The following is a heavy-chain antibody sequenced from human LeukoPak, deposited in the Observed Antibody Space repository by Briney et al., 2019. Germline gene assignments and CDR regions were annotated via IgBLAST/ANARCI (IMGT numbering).Heavy chain of an antibody. CDR2: IIPIFGTA. CDR1: GGTFSSYA. CDR3: ARGAVTMVRGVRGGNWFDP. D-gene: IGHD3-10*01. J-gene: IGHJ5*02. V-gene: IGHV1-69*13. Sequence: SVKVSCKASGGTFSSYAISWVRQAPGQGLEWMGGIIPIFGTANYAQKFQGRVTITADESTSTAYMELSSLRSEDTAVYYCARGAVTMVRGVRGGNWFDPWGQGTLVTASS.